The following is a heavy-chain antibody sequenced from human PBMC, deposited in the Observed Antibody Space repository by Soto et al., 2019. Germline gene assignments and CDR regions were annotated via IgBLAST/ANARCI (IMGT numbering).Heavy chain of an antibody. Sequence: EVQLVETGGGLIQPGGSLRLSCAASGFTVSSNYMSWVRQAPGKGLEWVSVIYSGGSTYYADSVKGRFTISRDNSKNTLDLQMNSLGGEDAAVYSCARGGWVGGLWIGYWGQGTLVTVSS. CDR1: GFTVSSNY. CDR2: IYSGGST. J-gene: IGHJ4*02. CDR3: ARGGWVGGLWIGY. D-gene: IGHD3-16*01. V-gene: IGHV3-53*02.